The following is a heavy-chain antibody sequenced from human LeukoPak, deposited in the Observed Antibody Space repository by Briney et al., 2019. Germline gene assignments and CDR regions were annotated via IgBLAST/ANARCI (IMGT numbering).Heavy chain of an antibody. Sequence: GGSLRLSCAASGFTFSSYAMHWVRQAPGKGLEWVAVISYDGSNKYYADSVKGRFTISRDNAKNSLYLEMNSLTAEDTAVYYCANYYDSSGYYALDMWGQGTMVTVSP. CDR2: ISYDGSNK. CDR1: GFTFSSYA. D-gene: IGHD3-22*01. V-gene: IGHV3-30-3*01. J-gene: IGHJ3*02. CDR3: ANYYDSSGYYALDM.